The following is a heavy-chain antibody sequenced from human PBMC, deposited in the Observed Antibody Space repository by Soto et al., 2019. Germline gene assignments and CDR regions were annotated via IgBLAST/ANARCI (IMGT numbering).Heavy chain of an antibody. D-gene: IGHD3-22*01. CDR2: FYFSGST. Sequence: SETLSLTCTVSGGSISNYYWSWIRQPPGKGLEWIGYFYFSGSTNYNPSLKSRVTISVDTSKNQFSLKLSSVTAADTAVYYCARRGSGYYLDYWGQGTLVTVSS. J-gene: IGHJ4*02. V-gene: IGHV4-59*01. CDR1: GGSISNYY. CDR3: ARRGSGYYLDY.